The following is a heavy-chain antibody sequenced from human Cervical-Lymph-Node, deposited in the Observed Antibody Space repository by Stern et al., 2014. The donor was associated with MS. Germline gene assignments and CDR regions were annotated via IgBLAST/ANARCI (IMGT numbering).Heavy chain of an antibody. D-gene: IGHD2-21*02. J-gene: IGHJ4*02. CDR2: IYPGDSET. Sequence: VQLVQSGAELIRPGESLKISCKGSGFKFSIYWIAWVRQMPGKGLEWMGIIYPGDSETRYSTSFPSQVTTSAEKSTRTAYLQRSSLNASDTAMYFCARQPTAWASDVWGQGTLVTVSS. CDR3: ARQPTAWASDV. CDR1: GFKFSIYW. V-gene: IGHV5-51*01.